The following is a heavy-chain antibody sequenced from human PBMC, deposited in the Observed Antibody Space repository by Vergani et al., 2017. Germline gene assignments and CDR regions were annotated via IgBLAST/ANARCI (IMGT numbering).Heavy chain of an antibody. CDR2: IIPILGIA. CDR1: GGTFSSYT. D-gene: IGHD2-21*02. CDR3: AREYCGGDCYSPIYGMDV. J-gene: IGHJ6*02. V-gene: IGHV1-69*08. Sequence: QVQLVQSGAEVKKPGSSVKVSCKASGGTFSSYTISWVRQAPGQGLEWMGRIIPILGIANYAQKFQGSVTITADKSTSTAYMELSSLRSEDTAVYYCAREYCGGDCYSPIYGMDVWGQGTTVTVSS.